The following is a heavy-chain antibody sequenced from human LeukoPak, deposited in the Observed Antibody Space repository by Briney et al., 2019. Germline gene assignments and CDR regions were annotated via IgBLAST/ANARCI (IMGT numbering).Heavy chain of an antibody. CDR1: GFTFAYYW. V-gene: IGHV3-7*01. Sequence: GGSLRLSCAASGFTFAYYWMAWVRQAPGRGLEWVASIKEDGTRKYYVDSVKGRFTISKDDAKNALFLQMDSLRVEDTAIYYCVRAGWELDYWGQGTLVTVSS. J-gene: IGHJ4*02. CDR3: VRAGWELDY. D-gene: IGHD1-26*01. CDR2: IKEDGTRK.